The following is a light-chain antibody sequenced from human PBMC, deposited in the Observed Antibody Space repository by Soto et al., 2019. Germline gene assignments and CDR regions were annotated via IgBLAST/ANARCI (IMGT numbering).Light chain of an antibody. CDR1: SGSIASNY. CDR3: QSYDSSTVV. Sequence: NFMLTQPHSVSESPWKTVTISCTRSSGSIASNYVQWYQQRPGSAPTTVIYEDKQRPSGVPDRFSGSTDGSSNSASLTISGLQTEDEGDYYCQSYDSSTVVFGGGTKLTVL. CDR2: EDK. V-gene: IGLV6-57*04. J-gene: IGLJ2*01.